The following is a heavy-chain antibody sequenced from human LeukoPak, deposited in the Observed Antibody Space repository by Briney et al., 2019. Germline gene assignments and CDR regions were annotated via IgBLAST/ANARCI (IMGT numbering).Heavy chain of an antibody. CDR2: IYYSGST. J-gene: IGHJ4*02. Sequence: PSETLSLTCTVSGSSVSSGSYYWGWIRQPPGKGLEWIGSIYYSGSTYYNPSLRSRVTISVDTSKNQFSLKLSSVTAADTAVYYCASCSSSSCYAFDYWGQGTLVTVSS. V-gene: IGHV4-39*01. CDR1: GSSVSSGSYY. D-gene: IGHD2-2*01. CDR3: ASCSSSSCYAFDY.